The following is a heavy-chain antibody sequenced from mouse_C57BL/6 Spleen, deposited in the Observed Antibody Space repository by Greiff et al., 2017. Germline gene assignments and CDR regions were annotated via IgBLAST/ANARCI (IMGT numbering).Heavy chain of an antibody. CDR1: GFTFSSFG. V-gene: IGHV5-6*01. Sequence: EVKVVESGGDLVKPGGSLKLSCAASGFTFSSFGMSWVRQTPDKRLEWVATISSGGSYNYYPDSVKGRFPIFRYNAKNTLYLQMRSLKSEDTAMYYCARLECYYAMDYWGQGTSVTVSS. D-gene: IGHD6-1*01. CDR3: ARLECYYAMDY. CDR2: ISSGGSYN. J-gene: IGHJ4*01.